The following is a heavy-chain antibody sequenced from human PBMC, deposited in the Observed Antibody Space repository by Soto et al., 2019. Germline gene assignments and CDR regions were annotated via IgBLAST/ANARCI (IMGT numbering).Heavy chain of an antibody. D-gene: IGHD4-17*01. V-gene: IGHV4-59*11. CDR1: GGSISTHY. CDR2: IDYKGNT. CDR3: ARDYYGDYYFDS. Sequence: SETLSLTCTFSGGSISTHYWNWVRQPPGKGLEWIGYIDYKGNTKYNSSLKSRVTTSVDTSNNQFSLNLNSVTAADTAVYHCARDYYGDYYFDSWGQGILVTV. J-gene: IGHJ4*02.